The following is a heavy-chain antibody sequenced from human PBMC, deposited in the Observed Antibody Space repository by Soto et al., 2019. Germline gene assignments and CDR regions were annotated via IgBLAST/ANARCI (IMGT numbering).Heavy chain of an antibody. CDR3: AHRPIVGAAI. CDR1: GGSISNSNW. V-gene: IGHV4-4*02. J-gene: IGHJ4*02. D-gene: IGHD1-26*01. Sequence: SETLSLTCAVFGGSISNSNWWTWVRQPPGKGLDWIGEIFHSGSTNYNSSLMGRVTISVDKANNQFSLKLSSVTAADTAVYYCAHRPIVGAAIWGQGTLVTVS. CDR2: IFHSGST.